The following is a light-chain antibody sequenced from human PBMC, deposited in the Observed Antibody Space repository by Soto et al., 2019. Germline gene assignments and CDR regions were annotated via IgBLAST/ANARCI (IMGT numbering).Light chain of an antibody. CDR1: QSVSSS. Sequence: EIVLTQSPATLSLSPGHRATLSCRASQSVSSSLAWYRHQPGQAPRLLIYDASNIATGITARFSGSGSGAHFALTFSSLEPEDFGVYYCQRRSNWPSFNFGGGTRVEIK. V-gene: IGKV3-11*01. CDR2: DAS. CDR3: QRRSNWPSFN. J-gene: IGKJ4*01.